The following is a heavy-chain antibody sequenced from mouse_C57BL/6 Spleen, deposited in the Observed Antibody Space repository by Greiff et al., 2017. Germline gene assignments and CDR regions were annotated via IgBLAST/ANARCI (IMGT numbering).Heavy chain of an antibody. Sequence: QVQLQQPGAELVKPGASVKMSCKASGYTFTSYWITWVKQRPGQGLEWIGDIYPGSGSTNYNEKFKSKATLTVDTSSSTAYMQLSSLTSEDSAVYCCARRDYYSNLYYAMDYWGKGTSVTVSS. CDR3: ARRDYYSNLYYAMDY. V-gene: IGHV1-55*01. CDR1: GYTFTSYW. D-gene: IGHD2-5*01. CDR2: IYPGSGST. J-gene: IGHJ4*01.